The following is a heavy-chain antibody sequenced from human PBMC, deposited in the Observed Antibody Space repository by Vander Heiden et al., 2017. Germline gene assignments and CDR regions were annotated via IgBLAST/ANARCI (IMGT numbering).Heavy chain of an antibody. CDR1: GYTFTSYY. J-gene: IGHJ4*02. Sequence: QVQLVQSGAEVKKPGASVKVSCKASGYTFTSYYMHWVRQAPGQGLEWMGIINPSGGSTSYAQKFQGRVTMTRDTSTSTVYMELSSLRSEDTAVYYCARDGGYYYDSSGYSLGNWGQGTLVTVSS. V-gene: IGHV1-46*01. D-gene: IGHD3-22*01. CDR2: INPSGGST. CDR3: ARDGGYYYDSSGYSLGN.